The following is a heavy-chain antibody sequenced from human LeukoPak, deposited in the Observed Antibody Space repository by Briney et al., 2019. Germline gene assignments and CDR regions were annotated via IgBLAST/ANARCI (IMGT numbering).Heavy chain of an antibody. CDR1: GYTFTGYY. D-gene: IGHD3-22*01. CDR2: INPNSGGT. V-gene: IGHV1-2*02. Sequence: GASVKVSCKASGYTFTGYYMHWVRQAPGQGLEWMGWINPNSGGTNYAQKFQGRVTMTRDTSISTAYMELSRLRSDDTAVYYCASWGLNYYDSSGYADYWGQGTLVTVSS. J-gene: IGHJ4*02. CDR3: ASWGLNYYDSSGYADY.